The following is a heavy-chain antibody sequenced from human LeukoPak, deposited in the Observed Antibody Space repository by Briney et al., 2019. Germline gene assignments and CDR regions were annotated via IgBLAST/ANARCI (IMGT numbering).Heavy chain of an antibody. D-gene: IGHD1-14*01. CDR3: AINLPTNRRFQY. CDR2: INPSGGST. CDR1: GYTFTNYY. V-gene: IGHV1-46*01. J-gene: IGHJ1*01. Sequence: ASVKVSCKTSGYTFTNYYMHWVRQAPGQGLEWMGIINPSGGSTNYVQKFQGRVTMTRNTSISTAYMELSSLRSEDTAVYYCAINLPTNRRFQYWGQGTLVTVSS.